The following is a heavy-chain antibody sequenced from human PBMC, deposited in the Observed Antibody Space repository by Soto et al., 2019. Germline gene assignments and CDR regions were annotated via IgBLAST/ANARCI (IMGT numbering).Heavy chain of an antibody. Sequence: GGSLSLSCAASGFTFSSYAMTWVRQAPGKGLEWVSTITDSGGSTYYADSVKGRFTSSRDNSKNTVYLQMNSLRAEDTAVYYCAKAMTTVTTAYFDSWGQGTTVTVSS. V-gene: IGHV3-23*01. J-gene: IGHJ4*02. CDR2: ITDSGGST. CDR3: AKAMTTVTTAYFDS. CDR1: GFTFSSYA. D-gene: IGHD4-17*01.